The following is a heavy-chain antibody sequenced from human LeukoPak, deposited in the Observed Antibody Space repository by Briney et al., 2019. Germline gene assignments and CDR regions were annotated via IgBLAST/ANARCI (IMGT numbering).Heavy chain of an antibody. J-gene: IGHJ4*02. CDR1: GFTFSSYA. V-gene: IGHV3-23*01. CDR2: ISGSGGST. CDR3: AREGGYGGVFDY. D-gene: IGHD5-12*01. Sequence: GGSLRLSCAASGFTFSSYAMSWVRQAPGKGLEWVSVISGSGGSTYYADSVQGRFTISRDNTKNSLYLQMNSLRAEDTAVYYCAREGGYGGVFDYWGQGTLVTVSS.